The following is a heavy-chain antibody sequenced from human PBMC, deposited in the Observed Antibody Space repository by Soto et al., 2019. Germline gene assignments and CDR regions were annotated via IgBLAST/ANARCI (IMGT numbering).Heavy chain of an antibody. CDR1: GFTFSSYG. D-gene: IGHD3-16*01. Sequence: WGSLRLSCAASGFTFSSYGMHWVRQAPGKGLEWVAVISYDGSNKYYADSVKGRFTISRDNSKNTLYLQMNSLRAEDTAVYYCAKGGSNPSSWGKGTMVTV. CDR3: AKGGSNPSS. V-gene: IGHV3-30*18. J-gene: IGHJ5*02. CDR2: ISYDGSNK.